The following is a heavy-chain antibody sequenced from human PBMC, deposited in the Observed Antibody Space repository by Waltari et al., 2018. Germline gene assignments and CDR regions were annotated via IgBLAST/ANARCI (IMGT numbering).Heavy chain of an antibody. CDR2: INPNSGGT. CDR3: ARDPLPYYDYIWGSYPSFDY. V-gene: IGHV1-2*06. CDR1: GYTFTGYY. D-gene: IGHD3-16*02. Sequence: QVQLVQSGAEVKKPGASVKVSCKASGYTFTGYYMHWVRQAPGQGLGWMGRINPNSGGTNYAQKFQGRVTMTRDTSISTAYMELSRLRSDDTAVYYCARDPLPYYDYIWGSYPSFDYWGQGTLVTVSS. J-gene: IGHJ4*02.